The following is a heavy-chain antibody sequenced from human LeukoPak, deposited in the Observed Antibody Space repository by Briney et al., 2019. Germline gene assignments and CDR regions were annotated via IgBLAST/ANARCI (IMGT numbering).Heavy chain of an antibody. V-gene: IGHV3-9*01. J-gene: IGHJ4*02. Sequence: QPGRSLRLSCAASGFTFDDYAMHWVRQVPGKGLEWVSGISWNSDSIGYADSVKGRFTISRDNAKKSLYLQMNSLRAEDTALYHCAKDVGALERNPDYWGQGILVTVSS. D-gene: IGHD1-1*01. CDR3: AKDVGALERNPDY. CDR2: ISWNSDSI. CDR1: GFTFDDYA.